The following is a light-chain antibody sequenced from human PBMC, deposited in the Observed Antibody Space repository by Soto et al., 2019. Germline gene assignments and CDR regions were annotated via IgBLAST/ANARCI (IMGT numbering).Light chain of an antibody. CDR3: KQYNDWPLT. J-gene: IGKJ4*01. CDR2: GAS. Sequence: EIVMTQSPVTLSVSPGERATLSCRASQSVSSNLAWYQKKPGQAPRLLIDGASIRATGIPARFSGSGSGTEFTLTISSLQSEDFAVYYCKQYNDWPLTFGGGTKVDIK. CDR1: QSVSSN. V-gene: IGKV3-15*01.